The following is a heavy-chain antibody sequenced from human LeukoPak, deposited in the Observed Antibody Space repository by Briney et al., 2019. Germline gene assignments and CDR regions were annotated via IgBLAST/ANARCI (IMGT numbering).Heavy chain of an antibody. D-gene: IGHD5-18*01. CDR3: AGYPPDTAMVKDYYYGMDV. Sequence: GGSLRLSCAASGFTFSSYAMHWVRQAPGKRLEWVAVISDDGSNKYYADSVKGRFTISRDNSKNTLYLQMNSLRAEDTAVYYCAGYPPDTAMVKDYYYGMDVWGQGTTVTVSS. V-gene: IGHV3-30-3*01. CDR2: ISDDGSNK. J-gene: IGHJ6*02. CDR1: GFTFSSYA.